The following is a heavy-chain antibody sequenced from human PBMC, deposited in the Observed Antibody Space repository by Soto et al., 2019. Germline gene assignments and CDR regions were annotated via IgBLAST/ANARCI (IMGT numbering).Heavy chain of an antibody. CDR3: VREGFFTLDF. Sequence: EVQLVESGGGLGQPGGSLRLSCAASGFNIRDHYMDWVRQAPGKGLEWVGLTRNKGESYTTEHAASVKGRFVISRDDSKNSVYLQMNSLKTEDTAVYYCVREGFFTLDFWGQGTLVTVSS. J-gene: IGHJ4*02. CDR1: GFNIRDHY. CDR2: TRNKGESYTT. V-gene: IGHV3-72*01.